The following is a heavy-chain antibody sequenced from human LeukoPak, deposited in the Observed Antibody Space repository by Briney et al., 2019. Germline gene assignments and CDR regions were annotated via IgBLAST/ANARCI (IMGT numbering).Heavy chain of an antibody. J-gene: IGHJ4*02. CDR1: GGSIGSSSYY. Sequence: SETLSLTCTVSGGSIGSSSYYWGWIRQPPGKGLEWIGSIYYSGSTYYNPSLKSRVTISVDTSKNQFSLKLSSVTAADTAVYYCARRAYCSSTSCYWNDYWGQGTLVTVSS. V-gene: IGHV4-39*01. CDR2: IYYSGST. CDR3: ARRAYCSSTSCYWNDY. D-gene: IGHD2-2*01.